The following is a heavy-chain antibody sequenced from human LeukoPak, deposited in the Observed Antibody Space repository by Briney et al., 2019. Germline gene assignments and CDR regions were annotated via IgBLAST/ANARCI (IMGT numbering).Heavy chain of an antibody. CDR2: ISNSGDST. CDR1: GFSFSSYA. Sequence: GGSLRLSCAASGFSFSSYAMSWVRQAPGEGLQWVSGISNSGDSTYYLDSVKGRFTISRDNSKNTLHLQMSSLRAEDTALYYCVKDRCDRATCPEVWGQGTLVTVSS. CDR3: VKDRCDRATCPEV. D-gene: IGHD1-14*01. J-gene: IGHJ4*02. V-gene: IGHV3-23*01.